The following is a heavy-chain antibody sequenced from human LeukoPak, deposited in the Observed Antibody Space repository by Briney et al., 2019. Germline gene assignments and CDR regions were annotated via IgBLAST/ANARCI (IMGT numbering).Heavy chain of an antibody. CDR1: GYTLTELS. V-gene: IGHV1-24*01. CDR3: ATSITMVRGVIWYFDY. J-gene: IGHJ4*02. D-gene: IGHD3-10*01. Sequence: ASVKVSCKVSGYTLTELSMHWVRQAPGKGLEWRGGFDPEDGETIYAQKFQGRVTMTKDTSIDTAYMELSILRSEDTAVYYCATSITMVRGVIWYFDYWGQGTLVTVSS. CDR2: FDPEDGET.